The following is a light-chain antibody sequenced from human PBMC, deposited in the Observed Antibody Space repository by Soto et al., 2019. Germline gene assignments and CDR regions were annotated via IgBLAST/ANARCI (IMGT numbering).Light chain of an antibody. CDR1: QNVRTF. Sequence: EVVLTQSPATLSLSPGERATLSCRASQNVRTFLDWYQQKPGQAPRLLIYGASNRATGIPARFSGSGSGTDFTLTISSLDPEDFAVYYCHQNSHWPPWTFGQGTSVEIQ. CDR2: GAS. J-gene: IGKJ1*01. CDR3: HQNSHWPPWT. V-gene: IGKV3-11*01.